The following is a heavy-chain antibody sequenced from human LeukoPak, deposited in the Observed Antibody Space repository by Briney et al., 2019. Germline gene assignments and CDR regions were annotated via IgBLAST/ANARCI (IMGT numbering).Heavy chain of an antibody. CDR2: IRYDGSNK. CDR1: GFTFSSYG. V-gene: IGHV3-30*02. J-gene: IGHJ4*02. D-gene: IGHD3-10*01. Sequence: GGPLRLSCAASGFTFSSYGMHWVHQAPGKGLEWVAFIRYDGSNKYYADSVKGRFTISRDNAKNTLYLQMNNLRAEDTAIYYCATDYYVSGSYYRLFYWGQGTLVTVSS. CDR3: ATDYYVSGSYYRLFY.